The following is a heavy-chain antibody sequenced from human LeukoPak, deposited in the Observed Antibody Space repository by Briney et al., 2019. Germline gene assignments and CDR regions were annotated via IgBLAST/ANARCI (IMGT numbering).Heavy chain of an antibody. Sequence: GGSLRLSCAASVFTFSHYWMNRVRQAPGKGLEWVANIKQDRSEKNYVDSVQCRFTISRDNAKNSLYLQLSSLRFEYTAVYYCSSQRFLLYWGQGTLVTVSS. CDR1: VFTFSHYW. CDR3: SSQRFLLY. V-gene: IGHV3-7*01. J-gene: IGHJ4*02. D-gene: IGHD3-3*01. CDR2: IKQDRSEK.